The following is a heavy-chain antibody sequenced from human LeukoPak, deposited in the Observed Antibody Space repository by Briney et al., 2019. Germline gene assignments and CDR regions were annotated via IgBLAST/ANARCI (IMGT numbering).Heavy chain of an antibody. D-gene: IGHD5-12*01. Sequence: SETLSLTCTVSGGSITTYYWSWIRQPPGKGLEWIGYAYYSGSTNYNPSLKSRVTISVDTSKSQFSLKLTSVTAADTAVYYCARRFGGYSNFDSWGQGTLVTVS. J-gene: IGHJ4*02. V-gene: IGHV4-59*08. CDR2: AYYSGST. CDR1: GGSITTYY. CDR3: ARRFGGYSNFDS.